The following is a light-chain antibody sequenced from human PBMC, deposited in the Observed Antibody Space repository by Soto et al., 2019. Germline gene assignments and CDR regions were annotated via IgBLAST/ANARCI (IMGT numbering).Light chain of an antibody. CDR3: QQSYSIPHT. CDR2: TAS. CDR1: QSITNY. V-gene: IGKV1-39*01. Sequence: DIQMTQSPSSLSASVGDRVTITCRASQSITNYLNWYQQKPGEVPKLLIYTASSLQSGVPSRFSGSGSGTDFTITISSLQPEDFATYYCQQSYSIPHTFGQGTKLEIK. J-gene: IGKJ2*01.